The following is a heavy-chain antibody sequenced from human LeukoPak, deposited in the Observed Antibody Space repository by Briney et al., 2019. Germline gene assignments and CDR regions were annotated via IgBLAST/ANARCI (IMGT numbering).Heavy chain of an antibody. J-gene: IGHJ4*02. CDR3: AKATSTTLWWCDY. CDR2: FSGSGGDT. D-gene: IGHD2-21*01. CDR1: GFTVSSYA. Sequence: QSGGSLRLSCAASGFTVSSYAMSWVRQAPGKGLEWVSGFSGSGGDTYYADSVKGRFTISRDNSKNTLYLQMNSLRAEDTAVYYCAKATSTTLWWCDYWGQGTLVTVSS. V-gene: IGHV3-23*01.